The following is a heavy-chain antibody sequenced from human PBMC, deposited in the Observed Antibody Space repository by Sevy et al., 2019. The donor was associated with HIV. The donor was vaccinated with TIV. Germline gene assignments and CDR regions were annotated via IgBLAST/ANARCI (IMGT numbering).Heavy chain of an antibody. J-gene: IGHJ4*02. CDR3: ASGLIAAAGMAGG. D-gene: IGHD6-13*01. Sequence: GGYLRLYCAASGFTFSDYYMSWIRQAPGKGLEWVSYISSSGSTIYYADSVKGRFTISRDNAKNSLYLQMNSLRAEDTAVYYCASGLIAAAGMAGGWGQGTLVTVSS. CDR2: ISSSGSTI. V-gene: IGHV3-11*01. CDR1: GFTFSDYY.